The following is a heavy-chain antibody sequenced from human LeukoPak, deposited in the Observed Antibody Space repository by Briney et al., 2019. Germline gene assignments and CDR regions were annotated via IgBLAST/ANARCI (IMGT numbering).Heavy chain of an antibody. CDR3: ATEALRLGELSAGM. Sequence: GASVKVSCKASGGTFSSYAISWVRQAPGQGLEWMGGIIPIFGTANYAQKFQGRVTMTEDTSTDTAYMELSSLRSEDTAVYYCATEALRLGELSAGMWGQGTLVTVSS. J-gene: IGHJ4*02. CDR1: GGTFSSYA. V-gene: IGHV1-69*06. D-gene: IGHD3-16*02. CDR2: IIPIFGTA.